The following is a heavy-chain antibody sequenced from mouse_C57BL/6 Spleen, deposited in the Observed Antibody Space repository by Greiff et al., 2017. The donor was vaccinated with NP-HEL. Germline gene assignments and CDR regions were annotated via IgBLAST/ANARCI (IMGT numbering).Heavy chain of an antibody. V-gene: IGHV1-80*01. CDR2: IYPGDGDT. Sequence: VQRVESGAELVKPGASVKISCKASGYAFSSYWMNWVKQRPGKGLEWIGQIYPGDGDTNYNGKFKGKATLTADKSSSTAYMQLSSLTSEDSAVYFCAKGDYYGSSYWGQGTLVTVSA. D-gene: IGHD1-1*01. CDR3: AKGDYYGSSY. CDR1: GYAFSSYW. J-gene: IGHJ3*01.